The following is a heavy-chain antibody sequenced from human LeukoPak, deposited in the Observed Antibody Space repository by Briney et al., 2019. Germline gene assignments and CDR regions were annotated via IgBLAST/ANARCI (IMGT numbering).Heavy chain of an antibody. J-gene: IGHJ4*02. Sequence: QSGRSLRLSCAASGFTFSSYAMHWVRQAPGKGLEWVAVISYDGSNKYYADSVKGRFTISRDNSKNTLYLQMNSLRAEDTAVYYCARGWDDYSSPFDSWGQGTLVTVSS. D-gene: IGHD4-11*01. CDR3: ARGWDDYSSPFDS. CDR2: ISYDGSNK. V-gene: IGHV3-30*04. CDR1: GFTFSSYA.